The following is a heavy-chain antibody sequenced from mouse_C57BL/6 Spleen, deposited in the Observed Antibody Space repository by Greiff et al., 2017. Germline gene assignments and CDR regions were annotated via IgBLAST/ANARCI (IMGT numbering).Heavy chain of an antibody. V-gene: IGHV1-64*01. J-gene: IGHJ4*01. CDR2: IHPNSGST. D-gene: IGHD2-2*01. CDR1: GYTFTSYW. CDR3: ARGRVTTRYAMDY. Sequence: VQLQQPGAELVKPGASVKLSCKASGYTFTSYWMHWVKQRPGQGLEWIGMIHPNSGSTNYNEKFKSKATLTVDKSSSTAYMQLSSLTSEDSAVYYCARGRVTTRYAMDYWGQGTSVTVSS.